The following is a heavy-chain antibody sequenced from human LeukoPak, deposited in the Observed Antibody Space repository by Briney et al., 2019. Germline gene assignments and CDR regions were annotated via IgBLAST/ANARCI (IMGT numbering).Heavy chain of an antibody. CDR2: INHSGST. V-gene: IGHV4-34*01. CDR1: GGSFTNYY. Sequence: SETLSLTCAVYGGSFTNYYWSWIRQPPGKGLEWIGEINHSGSTKYNPSLKSRGTISIDTSKNQLSLKLSSVTAADTAVYSCVRHVARAFDIWGQGTKVTVSS. J-gene: IGHJ3*02. CDR3: VRHVARAFDI.